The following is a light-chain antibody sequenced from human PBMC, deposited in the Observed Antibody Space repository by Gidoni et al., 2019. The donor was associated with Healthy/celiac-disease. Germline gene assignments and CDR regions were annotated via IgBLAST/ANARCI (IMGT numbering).Light chain of an antibody. Sequence: DIQMTQSPSTRSASVGDRVTITCRASQSISSWLAWYQQKPGKAPKLLIYKASSLESGVPSRFSGSGFGTEFTLTISSLQPDDFATYYCQQYNTYPWTFGQXTKVEIK. J-gene: IGKJ1*01. CDR1: QSISSW. CDR3: QQYNTYPWT. CDR2: KAS. V-gene: IGKV1-5*03.